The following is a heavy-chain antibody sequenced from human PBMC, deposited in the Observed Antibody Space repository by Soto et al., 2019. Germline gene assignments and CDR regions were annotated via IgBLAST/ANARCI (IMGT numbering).Heavy chain of an antibody. Sequence: VQLVESGGGLVQPGRSVRLSCAASGFTFDDYGMHWVRQAPGKGLEWVSGISWNSGSIGYADSVKGRFIISSDNAKNSLYLQMNNLRPEDTAFYFCAKVSTTHTFGPLDPWGQGTLVTVSS. V-gene: IGHV3-9*01. CDR1: GFTFDDYG. CDR2: ISWNSGSI. CDR3: AKVSTTHTFGPLDP. J-gene: IGHJ5*02. D-gene: IGHD1-1*01.